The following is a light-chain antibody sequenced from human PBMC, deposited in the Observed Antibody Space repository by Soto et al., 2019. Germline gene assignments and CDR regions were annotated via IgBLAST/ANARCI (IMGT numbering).Light chain of an antibody. CDR2: GAS. CDR3: QQYDSSLYT. V-gene: IGKV3-20*01. J-gene: IGKJ2*01. CDR1: QSVSSSY. Sequence: EIVLTQSPGTLSLSPGERATLSCRAGQSVSSSYLAWYQQKPGQAPRLLIYGASSRATGIPDRFSGSGSGPDFTLTISRLEPEDFAVYYCQQYDSSLYTFGQGTKLEIK.